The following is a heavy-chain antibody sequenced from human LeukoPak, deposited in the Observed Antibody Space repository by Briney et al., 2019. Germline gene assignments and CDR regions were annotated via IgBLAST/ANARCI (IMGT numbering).Heavy chain of an antibody. J-gene: IGHJ5*02. CDR3: AREGDYDWFDP. Sequence: PGGSLRLSCEVSGFTFHNYAMHWVRQAPGKGLEWVSGLSWNGATIGYADSVKGRFTISRDNAKNSLYLQMNSLRAEDTAVYYCAREGDYDWFDPWGQGTLVTVSS. D-gene: IGHD4-17*01. V-gene: IGHV3-9*01. CDR1: GFTFHNYA. CDR2: LSWNGATI.